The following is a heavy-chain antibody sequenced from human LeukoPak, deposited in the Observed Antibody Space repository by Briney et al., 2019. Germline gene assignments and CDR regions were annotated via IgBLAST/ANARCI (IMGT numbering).Heavy chain of an antibody. D-gene: IGHD3-22*01. Sequence: GGSLRLSCAASGFTFSSYSMNWVRQAPGKGLEWVSSISSSSSYIYYADSVKGRFTISRDNAKNSLYLQMNSLRAEDTAVYYCARDIAYDSSGYYYWGQGTLVTVPS. J-gene: IGHJ4*02. CDR1: GFTFSSYS. CDR3: ARDIAYDSSGYYY. V-gene: IGHV3-21*01. CDR2: ISSSSSYI.